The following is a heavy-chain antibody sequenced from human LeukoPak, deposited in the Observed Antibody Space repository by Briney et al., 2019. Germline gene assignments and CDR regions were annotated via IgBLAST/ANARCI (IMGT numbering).Heavy chain of an antibody. V-gene: IGHV4-59*01. CDR3: ARDFYSSGDWYFDL. D-gene: IGHD6-19*01. Sequence: SETLSLTCTVSGGSISSYYWSWIRQPPGKGLEWIGYIYYSGSTNYNPSLKSRVTISVDTSKNQFSLKLSSVTAADTAVYYCARDFYSSGDWYFDLWGRGTLVTVSS. CDR1: GGSISSYY. J-gene: IGHJ2*01. CDR2: IYYSGST.